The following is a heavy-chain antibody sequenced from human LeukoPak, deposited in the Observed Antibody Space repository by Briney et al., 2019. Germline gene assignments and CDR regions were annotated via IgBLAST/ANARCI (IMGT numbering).Heavy chain of an antibody. V-gene: IGHV3-23*01. J-gene: IGHJ4*02. CDR3: AKDGGLWVSAHWGDS. CDR2: ITTSDGNT. CDR1: GFTFSSYT. Sequence: GGSLRLSCAASGFTFSSYTMSWVRQAPGKGLEWVSTITTSDGNTYYAASVKGRFPVSRDNSKNTLFLQMNSLRAEATAVYYCAKDGGLWVSAHWGDSWGRGTLVTVSS. D-gene: IGHD7-27*01.